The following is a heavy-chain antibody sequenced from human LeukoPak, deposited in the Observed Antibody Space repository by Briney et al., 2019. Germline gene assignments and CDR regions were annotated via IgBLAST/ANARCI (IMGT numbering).Heavy chain of an antibody. D-gene: IGHD6-13*01. CDR1: GGSISNYY. CDR3: ARDAYSSSEVDWFDP. CDR2: IYYSGST. V-gene: IGHV4-59*01. Sequence: SETLSLTCTVSGGSISNYYWSWIRQPPGKGLEWIGYIYYSGSTNYNPSLKSRVTISVDTSKNQFSLKLSSVTAADTAVYYCARDAYSSSEVDWFDPWGQGTLVTVSS. J-gene: IGHJ5*02.